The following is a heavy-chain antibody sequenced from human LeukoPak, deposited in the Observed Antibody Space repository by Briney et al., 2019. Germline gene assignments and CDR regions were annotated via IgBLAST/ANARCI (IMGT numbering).Heavy chain of an antibody. CDR3: ARDPGSSFPQNWFDP. D-gene: IGHD3-10*01. CDR2: INPGGST. J-gene: IGHJ5*02. V-gene: IGHV1-46*01. CDR1: GYTFTRYH. Sequence: GASVKVSCKASGYTFTRYHMHWVRQAPGQGLEYMGIINPGGSTSYAPKFQGRVTMTRDTSTSTVYMELSSLRSDDTGVYYCARDPGSSFPQNWFDPWGQGTLVTVSS.